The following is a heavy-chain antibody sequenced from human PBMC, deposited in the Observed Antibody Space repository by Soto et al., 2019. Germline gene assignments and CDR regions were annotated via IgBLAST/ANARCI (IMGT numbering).Heavy chain of an antibody. Sequence: QVQLVESGGGVVQPGRSLRLSCAASAVTFTGFSMHWVRQAPGKELEWVAVIRFDGSNTYYADSVKGRFTISRDNPKNMLYLQMNSLRAEDTAIYYCARDGVGTTTYFGYFDYWGLGTLVTVSS. D-gene: IGHD1-26*01. J-gene: IGHJ4*02. V-gene: IGHV3-33*01. CDR1: AVTFTGFS. CDR3: ARDGVGTTTYFGYFDY. CDR2: IRFDGSNT.